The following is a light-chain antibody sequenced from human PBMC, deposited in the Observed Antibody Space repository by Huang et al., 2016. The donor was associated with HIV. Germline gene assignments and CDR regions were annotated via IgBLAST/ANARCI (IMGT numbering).Light chain of an antibody. J-gene: IGKJ4*01. Sequence: EIVLTQSPATLSLSPGERATHSCRASQNITSCLAWYRQKPGQAPRRLIFDATNRANGTPARFSGSGSGTDFTLTIHSLEPEDFAVYYCQQRIQWPRLTFGGGTRVEMK. V-gene: IGKV3-11*01. CDR1: QNITSC. CDR2: DAT. CDR3: QQRIQWPRLT.